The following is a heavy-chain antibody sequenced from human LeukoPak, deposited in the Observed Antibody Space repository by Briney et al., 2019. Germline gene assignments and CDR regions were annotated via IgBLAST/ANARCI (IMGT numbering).Heavy chain of an antibody. D-gene: IGHD6-19*01. CDR2: ISSSGSTI. CDR3: ARVAVAGTGPWDYYYYMDV. CDR1: GFPFSDYD. V-gene: IGHV3-11*04. Sequence: GGSLRLSCAASGFPFSDYDMSWIRQAPGKGLEWVSYISSSGSTIYYADSVKGRFTISRDNAKNSLYLQMNSLRAEDTAVYYCARVAVAGTGPWDYYYYMDVWGKGTTVTISS. J-gene: IGHJ6*03.